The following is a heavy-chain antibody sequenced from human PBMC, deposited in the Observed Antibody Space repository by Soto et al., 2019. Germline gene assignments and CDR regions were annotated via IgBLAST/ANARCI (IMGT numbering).Heavy chain of an antibody. CDR3: ARVNGSGSYYEGYYYYMDV. CDR1: GFTVSSNY. Sequence: EVQLVESGGGLVQPGGSLRLSCAASGFTVSSNYMSWVRQAPGKGLEWVSVIYSGGSTYYADSVKGRFTISRDNSKNTLYLQMNSLRADDTAVYYCARVNGSGSYYEGYYYYMDVWGKGTTVTVSS. D-gene: IGHD3-10*01. CDR2: IYSGGST. J-gene: IGHJ6*03. V-gene: IGHV3-66*01.